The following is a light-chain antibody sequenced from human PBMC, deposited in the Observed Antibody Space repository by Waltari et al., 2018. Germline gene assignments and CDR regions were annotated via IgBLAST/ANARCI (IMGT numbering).Light chain of an antibody. Sequence: DIQMTQSPSTLSASVGDRVTITCRASQSISSWLAWYQQKPGKAPKLLIYKASSLESGVPSRFSDSGSGTEFTLTISSLQPDDFATYYCQQYNSYWKTFGQGTKVEIK. CDR1: QSISSW. CDR3: QQYNSYWKT. CDR2: KAS. J-gene: IGKJ1*01. V-gene: IGKV1-5*03.